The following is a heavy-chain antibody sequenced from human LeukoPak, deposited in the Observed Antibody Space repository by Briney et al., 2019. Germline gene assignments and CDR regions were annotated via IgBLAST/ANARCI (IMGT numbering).Heavy chain of an antibody. CDR2: ISGSGGST. CDR3: AKIRRDSSGGYGTYFDY. V-gene: IGHV3-23*01. Sequence: PGGSLRLSCAASGITFSSYAMSWVRQTPGKGLEWVSSISGSGGSTYYADSVKGRFTISRDNSKNTPYLQMNNLRAEDTALYYCAKIRRDSSGGYGTYFDYWGQGTLVTVSS. CDR1: GITFSSYA. D-gene: IGHD6-19*01. J-gene: IGHJ4*02.